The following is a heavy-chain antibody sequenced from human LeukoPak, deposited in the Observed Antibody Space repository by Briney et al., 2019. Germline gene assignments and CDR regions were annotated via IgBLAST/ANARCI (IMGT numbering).Heavy chain of an antibody. J-gene: IGHJ4*02. V-gene: IGHV3-30-3*01. D-gene: IGHD3-10*01. CDR2: TSSDLNVK. CDR3: AREGYYGSGSPPSLYFDY. Sequence: GGSLGLSSAASGFTFRNYVIHWARQASGKGLEWVAVTSSDLNVKLYADSVKGRFTISRDNSRSTLYLQMNSLRPEDTAIYYCAREGYYGSGSPPSLYFDYWGQGTLVTVSS. CDR1: GFTFRNYV.